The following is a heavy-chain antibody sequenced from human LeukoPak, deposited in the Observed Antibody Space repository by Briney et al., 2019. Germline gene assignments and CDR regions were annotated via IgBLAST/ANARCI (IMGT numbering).Heavy chain of an antibody. CDR2: IKQDGSEK. Sequence: PGGSLRLSCAASGFTFSNYWMSWVRQAPGKGPEWVANIKQDGSEKYYVDSVKGRFTISRDNAKNSLYLQMNSLRAEDTAVYYCARAPEGYTVVTIFDFWGQGTLVTVSS. V-gene: IGHV3-7*05. D-gene: IGHD4-23*01. CDR3: ARAPEGYTVVTIFDF. CDR1: GFTFSNYW. J-gene: IGHJ4*02.